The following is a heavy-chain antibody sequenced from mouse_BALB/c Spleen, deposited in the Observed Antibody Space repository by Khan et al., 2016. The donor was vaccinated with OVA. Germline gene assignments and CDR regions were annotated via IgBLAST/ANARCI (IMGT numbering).Heavy chain of an antibody. CDR2: IWAGGST. V-gene: IGHV2-9*02. D-gene: IGHD2-12*01. J-gene: IGHJ3*01. CDR1: GFSLTSYG. CDR3: AREECTIITTGFAY. Sequence: QVQLKESGPGLVAPSQSLSITCTVSGFSLTSYGVHWVRQPPGKGLVWLGVIWAGGSTNYNSALMSRLSISKDNSKSQVFLKMNSLQTDDTAMYYCAREECTIITTGFAYWGQGTLVTVSA.